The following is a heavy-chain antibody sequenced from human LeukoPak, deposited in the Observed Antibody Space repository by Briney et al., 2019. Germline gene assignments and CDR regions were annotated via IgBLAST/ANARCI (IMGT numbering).Heavy chain of an antibody. D-gene: IGHD2-2*02. V-gene: IGHV3-30*01. J-gene: IGHJ4*02. CDR3: ARGWDIVVVPAAISVGGSFDY. Sequence: PGGSLRLSCAASGFTFSSYAMHWVRQAPGKGLEWVAVISYDGSNKYYADSVKGRFTISRDNSKNTLYLQMNSLRAEDTAVYYCARGWDIVVVPAAISVGGSFDYWGQGTLVTVSS. CDR2: ISYDGSNK. CDR1: GFTFSSYA.